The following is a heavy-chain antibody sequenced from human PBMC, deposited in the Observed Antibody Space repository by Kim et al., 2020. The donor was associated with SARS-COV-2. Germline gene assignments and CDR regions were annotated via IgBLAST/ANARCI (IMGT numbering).Heavy chain of an antibody. J-gene: IGHJ4*02. CDR2: IYSGGST. Sequence: GGSLRLSCAASGFTVSSNYMSWVRQAPGKGLEWVSVIYSGGSTYYADSVKGRFTISRDNSKNTLYLQMNSLRAEDTAVYYCARDSGFGEQNFDYWGQGTLVTVSS. CDR3: ARDSGFGEQNFDY. D-gene: IGHD3-10*01. CDR1: GFTVSSNY. V-gene: IGHV3-53*01.